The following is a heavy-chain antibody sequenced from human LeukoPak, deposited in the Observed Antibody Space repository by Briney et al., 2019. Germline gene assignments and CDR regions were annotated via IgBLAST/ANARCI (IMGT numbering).Heavy chain of an antibody. J-gene: IGHJ4*02. Sequence: GGSLRLSCAASGFTFSSYNMSWVRQAPGKGLEWVSSITSSSSYTFYADSVKGRFTISRDNAKNSLYLQMNSLRAEDTAVYYCAKGRLGATKYLIFDYWGQGTLVTVSS. CDR2: ITSSSSYT. CDR3: AKGRLGATKYLIFDY. V-gene: IGHV3-21*04. CDR1: GFTFSSYN. D-gene: IGHD1-26*01.